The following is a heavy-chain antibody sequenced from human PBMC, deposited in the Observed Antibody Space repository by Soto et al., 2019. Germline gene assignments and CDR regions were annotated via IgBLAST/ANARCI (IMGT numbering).Heavy chain of an antibody. J-gene: IGHJ5*02. D-gene: IGHD3-16*01. CDR1: GGSIRSYY. CDR3: ARDRGTYYDYVWGSYASNWFDP. V-gene: IGHV4-4*07. CDR2: IYTSGST. Sequence: LSLTCTVSGGSIRSYYWSWIRQPAGKGLEWIGRIYTSGSTNYNPSLKSRVTMSVDTSKNQFSLKLSSVTAADTAVYYCARDRGTYYDYVWGSYASNWFDPWGQGTLVTVSS.